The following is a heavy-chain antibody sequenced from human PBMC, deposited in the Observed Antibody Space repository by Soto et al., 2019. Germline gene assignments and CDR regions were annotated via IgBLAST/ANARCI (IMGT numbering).Heavy chain of an antibody. V-gene: IGHV1-8*01. CDR1: GYTFTSYD. CDR2: MNPNSGNT. Sequence: QVQLVQSGAEVKKPGASVKVSCKASGYTFTSYDINWVRQATGHGLECMGWMNPNSGNTGYSQKFQSRVTMTRKTTIRTAYVGLSSLRSKDTGVYYCARGGGCIVLMLYAKQGNWFHPWGQGTLVTVSS. J-gene: IGHJ5*02. CDR3: ARGGGCIVLMLYAKQGNWFHP. D-gene: IGHD2-8*01.